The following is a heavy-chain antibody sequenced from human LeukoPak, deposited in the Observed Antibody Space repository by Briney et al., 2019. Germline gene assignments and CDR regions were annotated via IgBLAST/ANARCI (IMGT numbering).Heavy chain of an antibody. Sequence: PGGSLRLSCAASGFTFDDYGMSWVRQAPGKGLEWVSGINWNGGSTGYADSVKGRFTISRDNSKNTVYLQMGSLRGEDMAVYYCTRDGGSFCDFDYWGQGALVTVSS. CDR1: GFTFDDYG. J-gene: IGHJ4*02. CDR2: INWNGGST. V-gene: IGHV3-20*04. CDR3: TRDGGSFCDFDY. D-gene: IGHD1-26*01.